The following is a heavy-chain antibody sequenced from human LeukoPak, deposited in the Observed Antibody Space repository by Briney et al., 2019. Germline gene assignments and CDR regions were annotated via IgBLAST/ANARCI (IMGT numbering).Heavy chain of an antibody. D-gene: IGHD2-21*02. CDR1: GGTFSSYG. V-gene: IGHV1-69*04. CDR2: IIPILGIA. CDR3: ARDRSLPYCGGDCYTDY. Sequence: SVKVSCKASGGTFSSYGITWVRHAPGQGLEWMGRIIPILGIANYAQNFQGRVTITADKATSTAYMELSSLRSEDTAVYYCARDRSLPYCGGDCYTDYWGQGTLVTVSS. J-gene: IGHJ4*02.